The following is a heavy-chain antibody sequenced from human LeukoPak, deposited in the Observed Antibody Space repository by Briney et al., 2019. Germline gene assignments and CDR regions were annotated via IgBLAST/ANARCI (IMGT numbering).Heavy chain of an antibody. CDR3: ARGGYYDNSGASDY. V-gene: IGHV3-48*01. D-gene: IGHD3-22*01. Sequence: GGSLRLSCAASGFTFSSYSMNWVRQAPGKGLEWVSYISSSSSTIYYADSVKGRFTISRDNAKNSLYLQMNSLRAEDTALYYCARGGYYDNSGASDYWGQGTLVSVSS. CDR1: GFTFSSYS. CDR2: ISSSSSTI. J-gene: IGHJ4*02.